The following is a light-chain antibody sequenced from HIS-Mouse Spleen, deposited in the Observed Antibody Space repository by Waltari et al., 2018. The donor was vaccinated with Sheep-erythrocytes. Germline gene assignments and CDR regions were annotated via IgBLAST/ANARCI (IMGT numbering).Light chain of an antibody. CDR1: SSDVGSYNL. V-gene: IGLV2-23*01. Sequence: QSALTQPASVSGSPGQSITISCTGTSSDVGSYNLVSWYQQLPGKAPKLMIYEGSKRPSGVSKRVSGSKSGNTASLTISGLQAEDEADYYCCSYAGSSTPWVFGGGTKLTVL. CDR3: CSYAGSSTPWV. J-gene: IGLJ3*02. CDR2: EGS.